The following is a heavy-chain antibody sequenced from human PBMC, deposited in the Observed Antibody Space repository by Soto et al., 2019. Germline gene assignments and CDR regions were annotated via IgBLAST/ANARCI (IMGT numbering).Heavy chain of an antibody. V-gene: IGHV5-10-1*01. Sequence: GESLKISCKGSGYSFNSYWISWVRQMPGKGLEWMGRIDPSDSYINYNPSFQGHVTISADKSISTAYLQWSSLKASDTAMYYCARHRWDSTSWYPFDYWGQGTLVTVS. CDR3: ARHRWDSTSWYPFDY. J-gene: IGHJ4*02. CDR1: GYSFNSYW. CDR2: IDPSDSYI. D-gene: IGHD6-13*01.